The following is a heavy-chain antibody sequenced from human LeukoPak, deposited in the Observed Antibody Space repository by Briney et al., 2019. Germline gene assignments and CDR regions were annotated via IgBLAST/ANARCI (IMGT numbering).Heavy chain of an antibody. Sequence: SETLSLTCAVYGGSFSGYYWSWIRQPPGKGLEWIGEINHSGSTNYNPSLKSRVTISVDTSKNQFSLKLGSVTAADTAVYYCARLVWVAARGFDYWGQGTLVTVSS. J-gene: IGHJ4*02. CDR2: INHSGST. D-gene: IGHD6-6*01. CDR1: GGSFSGYY. V-gene: IGHV4-34*01. CDR3: ARLVWVAARGFDY.